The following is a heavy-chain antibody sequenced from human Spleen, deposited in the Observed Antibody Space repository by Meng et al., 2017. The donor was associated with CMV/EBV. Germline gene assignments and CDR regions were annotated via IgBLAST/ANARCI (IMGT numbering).Heavy chain of an antibody. J-gene: IGHJ4*02. CDR3: ARSTSSGTDYWA. Sequence: GESLMIHCAASEFSFSSYCMSWVRQAPGKGLVWVARIDSHESGTKYADFVKGRFTISRDDPKNTLYLQMNSRRAEDTAVYYCARSTSSGTDYWAWGQGTPVTVSS. CDR2: IDSHESGT. V-gene: IGHV3-74*01. CDR1: EFSFSSYC. D-gene: IGHD3-10*01.